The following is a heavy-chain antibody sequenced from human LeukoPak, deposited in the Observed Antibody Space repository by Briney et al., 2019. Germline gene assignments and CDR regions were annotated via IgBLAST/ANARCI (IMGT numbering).Heavy chain of an antibody. CDR1: GFTFSNAW. CDR2: IKSKTDGGTT. J-gene: IGHJ6*02. CDR3: TTGPFDYYGSASYLANGMDV. V-gene: IGHV3-15*01. Sequence: KTGGSLRLSCAASGFTFSNAWMSWVRQAPGKGLEWVGRIKSKTDGGTTDYTAAGKGRFTMSRDDSKNTLYLHMNSLKTEDTAVYYCTTGPFDYYGSASYLANGMDVWGQGTTVTVSS. D-gene: IGHD3-10*01.